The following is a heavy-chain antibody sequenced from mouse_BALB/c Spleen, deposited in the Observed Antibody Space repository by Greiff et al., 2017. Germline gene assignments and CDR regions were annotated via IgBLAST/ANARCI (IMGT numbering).Heavy chain of an antibody. Sequence: EVKVVESGGGLVQPGGSRKLSCAASGFTFSSFGMHWVRQAPEKGLEWVAYISSGSSTIYYADTVKGRFTISRDNPKNTLFLQMPSLRSEDTAMYYCARVCGSGAYFDYWGQGTTLTVSS. CDR1: GFTFSSFG. D-gene: IGHD1-1*02. J-gene: IGHJ2*01. CDR3: ARVCGSGAYFDY. V-gene: IGHV5-17*02. CDR2: ISSGSSTI.